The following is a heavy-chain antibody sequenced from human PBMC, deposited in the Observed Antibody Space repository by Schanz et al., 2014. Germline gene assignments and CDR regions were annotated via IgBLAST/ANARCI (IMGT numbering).Heavy chain of an antibody. CDR1: GFTVDSNY. D-gene: IGHD3-16*01. Sequence: DVQVVESGGDLVQPGGSLRLSCAASGFTVDSNYMSWVRQAPGKGLVWVSRIQSDGSITTYADSVKGRFAISRDNSKNTLYLQMSSLKTEDTAVYYCAKIGYGGLLNYYIDHWGQGTLVTVSS. CDR2: IQSDGSIT. J-gene: IGHJ4*02. CDR3: AKIGYGGLLNYYIDH. V-gene: IGHV3-66*02.